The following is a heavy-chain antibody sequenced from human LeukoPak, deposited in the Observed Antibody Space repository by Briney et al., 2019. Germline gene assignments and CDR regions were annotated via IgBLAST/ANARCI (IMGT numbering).Heavy chain of an antibody. CDR1: GYSFTSYW. CDR3: ARGPSPYGSGSYLPFYGMDV. V-gene: IGHV5-51*01. J-gene: IGHJ6*02. D-gene: IGHD3-10*01. CDR2: IYPGDSDT. Sequence: GESLKISCKGSGYSFTSYWIGWVRQMPGKGLEWMGIIYPGDSDTRYSPSFQGQVTISADKSISTAYLQWSSLKASDTAMHYCARGPSPYGSGSYLPFYGMDVWGQGTTVTVSS.